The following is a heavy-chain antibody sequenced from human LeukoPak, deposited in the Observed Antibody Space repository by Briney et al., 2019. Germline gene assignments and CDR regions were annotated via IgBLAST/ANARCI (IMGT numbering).Heavy chain of an antibody. V-gene: IGHV4-4*09. D-gene: IGHD3-3*01. J-gene: IGHJ2*01. Sequence: PSETLSLTCTVSGGSISSYYWSWIRQPPGKGLEWIGYIYTSGSTNYNPSLKSRVTISVDTSKNQFSLKLSSVTAADTAVYYCARHDSYYDFWSGSFFSWYFDLWGRGTLVTVSS. CDR1: GGSISSYY. CDR2: IYTSGST. CDR3: ARHDSYYDFWSGSFFSWYFDL.